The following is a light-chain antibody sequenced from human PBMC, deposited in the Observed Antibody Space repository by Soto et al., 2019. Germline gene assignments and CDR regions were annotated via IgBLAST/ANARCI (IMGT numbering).Light chain of an antibody. CDR1: QSVSTN. V-gene: IGKV3-15*01. CDR2: GAS. CDR3: QQYNNWPIYT. J-gene: IGKJ2*01. Sequence: EKLLTQSPTTLSVSPGERATLSCRASQSVSTNLAWYQQKPGQAPRLLIYGASTRATGVPARFSGSGSGTEFNFRISSLQSEDFAVYYCQQYNNWPIYTFCQGTRLEIK.